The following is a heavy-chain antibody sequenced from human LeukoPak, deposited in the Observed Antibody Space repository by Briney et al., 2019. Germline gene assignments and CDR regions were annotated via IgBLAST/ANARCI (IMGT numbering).Heavy chain of an antibody. Sequence: GGSLRLSCAASGFTFSSSAMSWVRQAPGKGLEWVAAISDTGRLSYCADSVNGRFTISRDNSKNTLSLQMNSLRAEDTAVYYCRGQPFSGGGDFDYWGQGTLVTVSS. CDR2: ISDTGRLS. V-gene: IGHV3-23*01. J-gene: IGHJ4*02. CDR1: GFTFSSSA. D-gene: IGHD6-19*01. CDR3: RGQPFSGGGDFDY.